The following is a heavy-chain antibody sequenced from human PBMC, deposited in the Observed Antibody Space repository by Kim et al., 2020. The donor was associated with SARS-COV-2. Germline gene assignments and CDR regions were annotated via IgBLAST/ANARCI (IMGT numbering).Heavy chain of an antibody. CDR2: ISGSGGST. V-gene: IGHV3-23*01. D-gene: IGHD3-10*01. CDR3: AKVSSDSLWFGELLYFDY. CDR1: GFTFSSYA. J-gene: IGHJ4*02. Sequence: GGSLRLSCAASGFTFSSYAMSWVRQAPGKGLEWVSAISGSGGSTYYADSVKGRFTISRDNSKNMLYLQMNSLRSEDTAVYYCAKVSSDSLWFGELLYFDYWGQGTLVTVSS.